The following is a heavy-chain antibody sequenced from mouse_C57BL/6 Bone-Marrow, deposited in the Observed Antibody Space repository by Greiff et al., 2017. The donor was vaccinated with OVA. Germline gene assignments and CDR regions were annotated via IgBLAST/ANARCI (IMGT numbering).Heavy chain of an antibody. CDR2: INPNYGTT. CDR3: AREDLLWYPYAMDY. D-gene: IGHD2-1*01. V-gene: IGHV1-39*01. J-gene: IGHJ4*01. Sequence: EVKLVESGPELVKPGASVKISCKASGYSFTDYNMNWVKQSNGKSLEWIGVINPNYGTTSYNQKFKGKATLTVDQSSSTAYMQLNSLTSEDSAVYYCAREDLLWYPYAMDYWGQGTSVTVSS. CDR1: GYSFTDYN.